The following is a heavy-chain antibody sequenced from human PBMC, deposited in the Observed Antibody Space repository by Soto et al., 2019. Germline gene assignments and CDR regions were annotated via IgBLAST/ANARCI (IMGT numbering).Heavy chain of an antibody. V-gene: IGHV3-7*05. Sequence: EVPLVESGGGLVQPGGSLTLSCAASEFAFSSYWMTWVRQAPGKGLEWVANIRKDGSQRSYLDSVRGRFTISRDNSKNSLYLQMNSLRAEDTALYFCARDVSPGSSGLYFDAFDMWGQGTMVTVSS. J-gene: IGHJ3*02. CDR2: IRKDGSQR. CDR3: ARDVSPGSSGLYFDAFDM. D-gene: IGHD6-25*01. CDR1: EFAFSSYW.